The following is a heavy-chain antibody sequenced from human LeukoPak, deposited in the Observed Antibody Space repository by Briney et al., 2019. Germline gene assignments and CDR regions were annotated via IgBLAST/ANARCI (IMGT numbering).Heavy chain of an antibody. Sequence: GGSLRLSCAASGFTVCSNYMSWVRQAPGKGLEWVSVIYSGGSTYYADSVKGRFTISRDNSKNTLYPQMNSLRAEDTAVYYCARVISPKRNGMDVWGQGTTVTVSS. CDR3: ARVISPKRNGMDV. V-gene: IGHV3-53*01. J-gene: IGHJ6*02. CDR2: IYSGGST. D-gene: IGHD3-16*02. CDR1: GFTVCSNY.